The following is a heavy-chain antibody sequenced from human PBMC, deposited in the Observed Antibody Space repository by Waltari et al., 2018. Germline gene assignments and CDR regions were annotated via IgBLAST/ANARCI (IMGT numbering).Heavy chain of an antibody. CDR1: GFTFNKYV. Sequence: VQLLESGGGLVQPGGSLRLSCAVSGFTFNKYVMTWVRQAPGKGLEGVSRISATVGTTYYADSVKGRFTISRDNSKTTVFLQMKSLGAEDTAMYYCARKNSSTWPAFDYWGQGLLVTVSS. V-gene: IGHV3-23*01. J-gene: IGHJ4*02. CDR3: ARKNSSTWPAFDY. D-gene: IGHD6-13*01. CDR2: ISATVGTT.